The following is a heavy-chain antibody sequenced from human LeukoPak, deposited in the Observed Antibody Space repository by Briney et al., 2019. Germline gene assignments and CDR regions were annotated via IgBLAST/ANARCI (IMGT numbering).Heavy chain of an antibody. V-gene: IGHV1-2*06. D-gene: IGHD2-8*01. Sequence: ASVKVSCKASGYTFTGYYMHWARQAPGQGLEWMGRINPNSGGTNYAQKFQGRVTITTDESTSTAYMDLSSLRSEDTAVYFCARANRFCTNGVCFHYFDYWGQGTLVTVSS. CDR3: ARANRFCTNGVCFHYFDY. J-gene: IGHJ4*02. CDR2: INPNSGGT. CDR1: GYTFTGYY.